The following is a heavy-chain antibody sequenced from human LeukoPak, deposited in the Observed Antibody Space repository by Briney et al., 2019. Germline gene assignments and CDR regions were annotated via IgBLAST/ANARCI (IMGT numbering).Heavy chain of an antibody. J-gene: IGHJ3*02. D-gene: IGHD1-26*01. CDR1: GFTFSSYA. V-gene: IGHV3-30-3*01. CDR2: ISYDGSNK. Sequence: GGSLRLSCAASGFTFSSYAMHWVRQAPGKGLEWVAVISYDGSNKYYADSVKGRFTISRDNSKNTLYLQMNSLRAEDTAVYYCARGGGGSFPVAFDIWGQGTMVTVSS. CDR3: ARGGGGSFPVAFDI.